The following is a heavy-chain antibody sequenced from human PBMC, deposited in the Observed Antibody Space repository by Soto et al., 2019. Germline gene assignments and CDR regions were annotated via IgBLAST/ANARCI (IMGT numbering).Heavy chain of an antibody. CDR2: IYYSGST. V-gene: IGHV4-31*03. CDR1: GGSISSGGYY. D-gene: IGHD3-22*01. J-gene: IGHJ4*02. Sequence: SETLSLTCTVSGGSISSGGYYWSWIRQHPGKGLEWIGYIYYSGSTYYNPSLKSRVTISVDTSKNQFSLKLSSVTAADTAVYYCANVSLYYCGGSGCYEYSWLDYWGQGTLVTVSS. CDR3: ANVSLYYCGGSGCYEYSWLDY.